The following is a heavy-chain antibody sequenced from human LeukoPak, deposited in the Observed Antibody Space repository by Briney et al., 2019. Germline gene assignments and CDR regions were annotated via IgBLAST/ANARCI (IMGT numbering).Heavy chain of an antibody. CDR3: ARQDGVLDGYNSDDWDYFDY. CDR2: IYYSGST. V-gene: IGHV4-39*01. CDR1: GGSISSSSYY. Sequence: SETLSLTCTVSGGSISSSSYYWGWIRQPPGKGLEWIGSIYYSGSTYCNPSLKSRVTISVDTSKNQFSLKLSSVTAADTAVYYCARQDGVLDGYNSDDWDYFDYWGQGTLVTVSS. J-gene: IGHJ4*02. D-gene: IGHD5-24*01.